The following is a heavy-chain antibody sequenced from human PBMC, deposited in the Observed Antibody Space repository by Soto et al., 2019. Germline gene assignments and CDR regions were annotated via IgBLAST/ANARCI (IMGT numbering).Heavy chain of an antibody. Sequence: QVQLVQSGAELKKPGASVKVSCKASGYTFSNYDMNWVRQATGQGPEWIGWVNPNNGDTGYAQKFQCRVTLTTDISTTTPYMELTSLRSEDTAIYYCAKVSRKGSAIDFDYWGQGTLITVSS. CDR2: VNPNNGDT. CDR3: AKVSRKGSAIDFDY. D-gene: IGHD3-10*01. V-gene: IGHV1-8*01. J-gene: IGHJ4*02. CDR1: GYTFSNYD.